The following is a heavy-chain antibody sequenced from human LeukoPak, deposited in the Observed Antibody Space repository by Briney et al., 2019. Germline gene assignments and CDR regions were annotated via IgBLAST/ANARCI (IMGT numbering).Heavy chain of an antibody. CDR3: ARESVATGDWFLDL. J-gene: IGHJ2*01. D-gene: IGHD4-23*01. Sequence: GGSLRLSCVVSGFTLRGNSMNWVRQAPGKGLEWVSSISPSDSYMFYADSVKGRFSISRDNAKNSLFLQMNSLRAEDTAVYYCARESVATGDWFLDLWGRGTLVIVSS. CDR2: ISPSDSYM. CDR1: GFTLRGNS. V-gene: IGHV3-21*06.